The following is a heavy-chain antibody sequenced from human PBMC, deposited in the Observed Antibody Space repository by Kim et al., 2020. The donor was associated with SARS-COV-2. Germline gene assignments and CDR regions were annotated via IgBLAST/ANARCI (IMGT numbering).Heavy chain of an antibody. D-gene: IGHD3-10*01. Sequence: SLKSRVTISVDTSKNQFSLKLSSVAAADTAVYYCARSMVRGVIPKPYFDYWGQGTLVTVSS. V-gene: IGHV4-34*01. CDR3: ARSMVRGVIPKPYFDY. J-gene: IGHJ4*02.